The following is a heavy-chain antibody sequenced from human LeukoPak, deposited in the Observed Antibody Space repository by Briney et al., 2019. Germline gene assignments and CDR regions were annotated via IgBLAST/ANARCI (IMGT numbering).Heavy chain of an antibody. CDR3: ARDDRPGEWLVPLNFDY. V-gene: IGHV3-48*01. D-gene: IGHD6-19*01. CDR1: GFTFSSYS. CDR2: ISSSSSTI. J-gene: IGHJ4*02. Sequence: GGSLRLSGAASGFTFSSYSMNWVREAPGKGGEWVSYISSSSSTIYYADSVKGRFTIYRDNAKNSLYLQMNSLRAEDTAVYYCARDDRPGEWLVPLNFDYWGQGTLVTVSS.